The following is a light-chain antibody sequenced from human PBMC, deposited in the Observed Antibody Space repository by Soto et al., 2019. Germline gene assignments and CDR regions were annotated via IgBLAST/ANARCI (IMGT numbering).Light chain of an antibody. V-gene: IGKV3-20*01. CDR3: QQYVISVT. CDR2: GES. J-gene: IGKJ5*01. Sequence: ELALTHSPGTLSLSPGERATRSCRASQSVSSSYLAWYQQKPGQAPRLVIYGESSRATGIPDRFSGSGSGTDFALTISRLEPQDSAMYYCQQYVISVTVGQGTRLEIK. CDR1: QSVSSSY.